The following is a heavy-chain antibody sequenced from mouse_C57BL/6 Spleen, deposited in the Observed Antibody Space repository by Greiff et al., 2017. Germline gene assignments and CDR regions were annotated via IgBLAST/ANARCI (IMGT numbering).Heavy chain of an antibody. V-gene: IGHV3-5*01. D-gene: IGHD1-1*01. CDR1: GISITTGNYR. Sequence: EVKVVESGPGLVKPSQTVFLTCTVTGISITTGNYRWSWIRQFPGNKLEWIGYIYYSGTITYNPSLTSRTTITRDTPKNPFFLEMNSLTAEDTATYYCARERFSLGSLWGYFDVWGTGTTVTVSS. CDR3: ARERFSLGSLWGYFDV. CDR2: IYYSGTI. J-gene: IGHJ1*03.